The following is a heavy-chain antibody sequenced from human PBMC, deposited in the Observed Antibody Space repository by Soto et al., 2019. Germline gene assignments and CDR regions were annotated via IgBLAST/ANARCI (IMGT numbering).Heavy chain of an antibody. Sequence: ASVKVSCKASGYTFTSYAMHWVRQAPGQRLEWMGWINAGNGNTKYSQNFQDRVTITADESTSTAYMELNSLKSDDTAVYYCARDKDRLQLGRNYYSILDVRGQWTAVTVSS. V-gene: IGHV1-3*01. D-gene: IGHD1-1*01. CDR3: ARDKDRLQLGRNYYSILDV. CDR2: INAGNGNT. J-gene: IGHJ6*02. CDR1: GYTFTSYA.